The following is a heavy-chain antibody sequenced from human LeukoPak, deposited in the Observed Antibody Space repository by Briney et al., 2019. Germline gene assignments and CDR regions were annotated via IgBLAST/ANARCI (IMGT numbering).Heavy chain of an antibody. CDR2: INPNSGGT. CDR3: ARGETHSMYYGMDV. V-gene: IGHV1-2*06. D-gene: IGHD4-23*01. CDR1: GYTFTGYY. Sequence: VASVKVSCKASGYTFTGYYMHWVRQAPGQGLEWMGRINPNSGGTNYAQKFQGRVTMTRDTSISTAYMELSRLRSDDTAVYYCARGETHSMYYGMDVWGQGTTVTVSS. J-gene: IGHJ6*02.